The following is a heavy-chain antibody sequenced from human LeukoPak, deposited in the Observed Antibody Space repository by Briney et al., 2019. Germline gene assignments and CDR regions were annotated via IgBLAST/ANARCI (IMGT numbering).Heavy chain of an antibody. J-gene: IGHJ4*02. CDR3: ARGDRLLWFGEVSQPTQDY. Sequence: GGSLRLSCAASGFTFTTYSMNWVRQAPGKGLERVSSISTSSSFIYYADSVKGRFTISRDNAKNSLYLQMNSLRADDTAVYYCARGDRLLWFGEVSQPTQDYWGQGTLVTVSS. D-gene: IGHD3-10*01. CDR2: ISTSSSFI. CDR1: GFTFTTYS. V-gene: IGHV3-21*01.